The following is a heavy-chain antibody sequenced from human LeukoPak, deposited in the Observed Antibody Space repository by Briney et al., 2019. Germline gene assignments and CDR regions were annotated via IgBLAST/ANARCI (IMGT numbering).Heavy chain of an antibody. Sequence: SGTLSLTCTVSGGSISSYYWSWIRQPPGKGLEWIGYIYYSGSTNYNPSLKSRVTISVDTSKNQFSLKLSSVTAADTAVYYCARDSRPLGATKGYFDYWGQGTLVTVSS. CDR1: GGSISSYY. D-gene: IGHD1-26*01. CDR2: IYYSGST. V-gene: IGHV4-59*01. J-gene: IGHJ4*02. CDR3: ARDSRPLGATKGYFDY.